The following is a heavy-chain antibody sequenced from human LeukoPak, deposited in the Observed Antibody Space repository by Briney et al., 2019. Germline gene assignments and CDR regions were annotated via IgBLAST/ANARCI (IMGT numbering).Heavy chain of an antibody. Sequence: SVKVSCKASGGTFSSYAISWVRQAPGQGREWMGGIIPIFGTANYAQKFQGIVTITTDESASTAYMELSSLRSEDTAVYYCAARLTGDYYAFDIWGQGTMVTVSS. CDR1: GGTFSSYA. CDR3: AARLTGDYYAFDI. J-gene: IGHJ3*02. V-gene: IGHV1-69*05. D-gene: IGHD7-27*01. CDR2: IIPIFGTA.